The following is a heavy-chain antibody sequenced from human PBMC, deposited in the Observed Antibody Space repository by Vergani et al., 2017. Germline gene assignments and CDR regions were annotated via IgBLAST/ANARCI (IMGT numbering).Heavy chain of an antibody. Sequence: EVQLVESGGGLVKPGGSLRLSCAASGFTFSSYSMNWVRQAPGKGLEWVSSISSSSSYIYYADSVKGRFTISRDNAKNSLYLQMNSLRAEDTAVYYCARDKYCSGGSCYLDYWGQGTLVTVSS. CDR1: GFTFSSYS. CDR3: ARDKYCSGGSCYLDY. J-gene: IGHJ4*02. V-gene: IGHV3-21*01. D-gene: IGHD2-15*01. CDR2: ISSSSSYI.